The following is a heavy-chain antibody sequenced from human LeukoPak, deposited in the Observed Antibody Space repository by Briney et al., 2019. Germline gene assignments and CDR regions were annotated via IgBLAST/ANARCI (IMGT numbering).Heavy chain of an antibody. CDR1: GFTFSSYG. Sequence: GGSLRLSCAASGFTFSSYGMSWVRQAPGKGLEWVSAISGSGGSTYYADSVKGRITISRDNSMNTLYLQMNSLRAEDTAVYYCAKVRWGSDNALDSWGQGTLVTGSS. CDR3: AKVRWGSDNALDS. V-gene: IGHV3-23*01. CDR2: ISGSGGST. D-gene: IGHD3-16*01. J-gene: IGHJ4*02.